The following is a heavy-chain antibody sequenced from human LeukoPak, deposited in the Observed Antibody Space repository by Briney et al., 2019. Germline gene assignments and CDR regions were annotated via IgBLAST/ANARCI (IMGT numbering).Heavy chain of an antibody. CDR3: TTDLRLGLDNTGY. J-gene: IGHJ4*02. Sequence: GGSLRLPCAASGFTFSNAWMSWVRQAPRKGMEWVGRIKSKTDGGTTDYAAPVKGRFTISRDDSKNTLYMQMNSLKTEDTAVYYCTTDLRLGLDNTGYWGQGTLVTVSS. D-gene: IGHD1-1*01. CDR2: IKSKTDGGTT. V-gene: IGHV3-15*01. CDR1: GFTFSNAW.